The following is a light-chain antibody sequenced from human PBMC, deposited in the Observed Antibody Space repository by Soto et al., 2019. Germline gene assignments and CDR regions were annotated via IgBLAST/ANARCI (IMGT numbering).Light chain of an antibody. Sequence: SVLTQPASGSGAPGPAIAISCTRNSSDVGGYNYVSWYQQHPGKAPKLMIYDVSNRPSGVSNRFSGSKSGNTASLTISGLQSEDEGDYYCSSYANFNTLVFGTGTKVTVL. CDR2: DVS. CDR3: SSYANFNTLV. CDR1: SSDVGGYNY. J-gene: IGLJ1*01. V-gene: IGLV2-14*01.